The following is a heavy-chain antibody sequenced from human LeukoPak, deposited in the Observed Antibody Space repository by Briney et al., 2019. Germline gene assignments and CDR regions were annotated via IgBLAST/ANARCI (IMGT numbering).Heavy chain of an antibody. D-gene: IGHD3-22*01. CDR2: MNPNSGNT. V-gene: IGHV1-8*01. Sequence: ASVKVSCKASGYTFTNYDINWVRQATGQGLEWMGWMNPNSGNTGYAQKFQGRFTMTRNTSISTAYMELSSLRSEDTAVYYCARDNRVTMIVVVPNNFDYWGQGTLVTVSS. CDR3: ARDNRVTMIVVVPNNFDY. CDR1: GYTFTNYD. J-gene: IGHJ4*02.